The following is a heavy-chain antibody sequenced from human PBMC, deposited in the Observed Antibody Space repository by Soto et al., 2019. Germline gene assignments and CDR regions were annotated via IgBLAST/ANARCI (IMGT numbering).Heavy chain of an antibody. V-gene: IGHV3-21*01. Sequence: EVQLVESGGGLVKPGGSLRLSCAASGFTFSSYSMNWVRQAPGKGLEWVSSISSSSSYIYYADSVKGRFTISRDNAKNSLYLQINRLRAEDTAVYYCAREGIAVAGYYVAYWGQGTLVTVSS. J-gene: IGHJ4*02. D-gene: IGHD6-19*01. CDR2: ISSSSSYI. CDR1: GFTFSSYS. CDR3: AREGIAVAGYYVAY.